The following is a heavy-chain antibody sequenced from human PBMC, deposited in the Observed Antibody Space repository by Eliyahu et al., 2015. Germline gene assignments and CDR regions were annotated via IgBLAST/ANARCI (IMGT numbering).Heavy chain of an antibody. D-gene: IGHD3-22*01. CDR1: GGSXSSSSYY. Sequence: QLQLQESGPGLVKPSETLSLXCTXXGGSXSSSSYYWGWIRQPPGKGLEWIGSIYYSGSTYYNPSLKSRVTISVDTSKNQFSLKLSSVTAADTAVYYCARQAYYDSSGGFDYWGQGTLVTVSS. V-gene: IGHV4-39*01. J-gene: IGHJ4*02. CDR3: ARQAYYDSSGGFDY. CDR2: IYYSGST.